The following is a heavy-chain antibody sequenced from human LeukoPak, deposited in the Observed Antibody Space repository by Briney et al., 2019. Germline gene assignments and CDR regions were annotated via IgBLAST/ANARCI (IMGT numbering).Heavy chain of an antibody. D-gene: IGHD6-13*01. CDR2: INPNSGGT. CDR3: ARGSSSSWGKIDY. V-gene: IGHV1-2*02. J-gene: IGHJ4*02. Sequence: ASVKVSCKASGYTFTGYYMHWVRQAPGQGLEWMGWINPNSGGTNYAQNFQGRVTITRNTSISTAYMELSSLRSEDTAVYYCARGSSSSWGKIDYWGQGTLVTVSS. CDR1: GYTFTGYY.